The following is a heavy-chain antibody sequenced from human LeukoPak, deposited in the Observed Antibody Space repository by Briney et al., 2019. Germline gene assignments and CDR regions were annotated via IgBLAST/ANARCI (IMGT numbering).Heavy chain of an antibody. Sequence: ASVKVSCKVSGYTFTGYYLHWVRQAPGQGLEWMGRINPSSGGTNYAQKFQGRVTMTRDTSINTAYLDLSSLRSGDTAVYYCARGPSGSDYWGQGTLVIVSS. CDR1: GYTFTGYY. D-gene: IGHD3-10*01. J-gene: IGHJ4*02. CDR3: ARGPSGSDY. V-gene: IGHV1-2*06. CDR2: INPSSGGT.